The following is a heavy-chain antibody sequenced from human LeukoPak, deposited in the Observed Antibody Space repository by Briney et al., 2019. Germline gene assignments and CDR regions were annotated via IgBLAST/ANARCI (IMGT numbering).Heavy chain of an antibody. CDR1: GYTFTSYG. J-gene: IGHJ3*02. Sequence: ASVKVSCKASGYTFTSYGISWVRQAPGQGLEWMGWISVNNGNTNYAQKLQGRVTMTTDTSTSTAYMELRSLRSDDTAVYYCARVPRLLLWFGGQDAFDIWGQGTMVTVSS. V-gene: IGHV1-18*01. D-gene: IGHD3-10*01. CDR3: ARVPRLLLWFGGQDAFDI. CDR2: ISVNNGNT.